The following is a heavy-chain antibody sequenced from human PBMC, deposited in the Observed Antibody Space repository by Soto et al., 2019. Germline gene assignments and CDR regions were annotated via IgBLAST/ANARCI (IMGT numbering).Heavy chain of an antibody. V-gene: IGHV4-39*01. Sequence: PSETLSLTCTVSGGSISSSRYYWGWIRQPPGKGLEWIGSIYYSGSTYYNPSLRSRVTISVDTSKNQFSLKLTSVTAADTAVYYCARRVRHYDFLDSWGRGTLVTVSS. J-gene: IGHJ5*01. CDR2: IYYSGST. CDR3: ARRVRHYDFLDS. D-gene: IGHD3-3*01. CDR1: GGSISSSRYY.